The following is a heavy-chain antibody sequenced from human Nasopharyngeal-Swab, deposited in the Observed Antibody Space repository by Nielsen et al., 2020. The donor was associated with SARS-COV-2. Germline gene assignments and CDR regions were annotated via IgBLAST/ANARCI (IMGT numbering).Heavy chain of an antibody. CDR1: GFTFSSYA. J-gene: IGHJ4*02. V-gene: IGHV3-30-3*01. CDR2: ISYDGSNK. D-gene: IGHD3-10*01. CDR3: ARDSGGLFDY. Sequence: GESLKISCAASGFTFSSYAMHWVRQAPGKGLEWVAVISYDGSNKYYADSVKGRFTISRDNSKNTLYLQMNSLRAEGTAVYYCARDSGGLFDYWGQGTLVTVSS.